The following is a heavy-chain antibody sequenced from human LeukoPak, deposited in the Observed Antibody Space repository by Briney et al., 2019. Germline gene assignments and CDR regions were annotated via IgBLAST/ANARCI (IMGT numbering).Heavy chain of an antibody. D-gene: IGHD5-18*01. CDR2: ISGTGVIT. V-gene: IGHV3-23*01. CDR3: AKERGGYSYGPHYYFDY. CDR1: GFTFSDFA. J-gene: IGHJ4*02. Sequence: GGSLTLSCAASGFTFSDFAMSWVRQAPATGLDWVSTISGTGVITYYPDSVKGRFTISRDNSKNTLFLHMNSLRDEDTAVYYCAKERGGYSYGPHYYFDYWGQGTLVTVSS.